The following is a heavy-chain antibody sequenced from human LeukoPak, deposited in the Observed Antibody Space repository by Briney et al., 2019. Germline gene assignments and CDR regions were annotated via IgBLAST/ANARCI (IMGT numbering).Heavy chain of an antibody. J-gene: IGHJ3*02. CDR3: ARVRAAVGYDAFDI. CDR1: GFTFSSYS. D-gene: IGHD6-13*01. Sequence: GGSLRLSCAASGFTFSSYSMNWVRQAPGKGLEWVSYISSSSSTIYYADSVKGRFTISRDNAKNSLYLQMNSLRAEDTAVYYCARVRAAVGYDAFDIWGQGTMVTVSS. CDR2: ISSSSSTI. V-gene: IGHV3-48*01.